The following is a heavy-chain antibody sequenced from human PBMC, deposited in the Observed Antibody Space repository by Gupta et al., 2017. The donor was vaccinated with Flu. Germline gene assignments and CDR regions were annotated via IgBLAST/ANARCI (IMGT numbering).Heavy chain of an antibody. CDR3: ARAGLWFGEPEIDDAFDI. D-gene: IGHD3-10*01. Sequence: EVQLVESGGGLVQPGGSLRLSCAASGFTFSSYSMNWVRQAPGKGLEWVSYISSSSSTIYYADSVKGRFTISRDNAKNSLYLQMNSLRDEDTAVYYCARAGLWFGEPEIDDAFDIWGQGTMVTVSS. CDR2: ISSSSSTI. CDR1: GFTFSSYS. V-gene: IGHV3-48*02. J-gene: IGHJ3*02.